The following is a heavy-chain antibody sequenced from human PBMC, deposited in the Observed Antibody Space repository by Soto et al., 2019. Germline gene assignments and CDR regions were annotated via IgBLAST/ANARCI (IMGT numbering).Heavy chain of an antibody. CDR3: AKRAHIVVVVAATSWYFDY. Sequence: PGGSLRLSCAASGFTFSSYAMHWVRQAPGKGLEWVAVISYDGSNKYYADSVKGRFTISRDNSKNTLYLQMNSLRAEDTAVYYCAKRAHIVVVVAATSWYFDYWGQGTLVTVSS. CDR2: ISYDGSNK. D-gene: IGHD2-15*01. V-gene: IGHV3-30-3*02. J-gene: IGHJ4*02. CDR1: GFTFSSYA.